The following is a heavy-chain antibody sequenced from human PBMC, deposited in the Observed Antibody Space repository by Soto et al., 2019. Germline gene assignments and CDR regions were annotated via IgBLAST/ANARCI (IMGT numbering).Heavy chain of an antibody. D-gene: IGHD3-10*01. CDR2: IYYSGST. V-gene: IGHV4-31*03. Sequence: PSEILSLTCTVSGGSISSGGYYWSWIRQHPGKGLEWIGYIYYSGSTYYNPSLKSRVTISVDTSKNQFSLKLSSVTAADTAVYYCARAHRKRMVRGVMVLDAFDIWGQGTMVNVSS. J-gene: IGHJ3*02. CDR1: GGSISSGGYY. CDR3: ARAHRKRMVRGVMVLDAFDI.